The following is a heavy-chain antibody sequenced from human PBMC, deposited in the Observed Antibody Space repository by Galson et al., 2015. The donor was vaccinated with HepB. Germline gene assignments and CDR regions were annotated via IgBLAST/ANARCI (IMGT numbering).Heavy chain of an antibody. CDR3: ATVYPGTIFGVVRAPQFVY. CDR1: GYTLTELS. Sequence: SVKVSCKVSGYTLTELSMHWVRQAPGKGLEWMGGFDPEDGETIYAQKFQGRVTMTEDTSTDTAYMELSSLRSEDTAVYYCATVYPGTIFGVVRAPQFVYWGQGTLVTVSS. CDR2: FDPEDGET. J-gene: IGHJ4*02. D-gene: IGHD3-3*01. V-gene: IGHV1-24*01.